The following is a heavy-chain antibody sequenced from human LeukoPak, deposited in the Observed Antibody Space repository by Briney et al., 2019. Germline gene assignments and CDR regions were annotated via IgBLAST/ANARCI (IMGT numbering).Heavy chain of an antibody. V-gene: IGHV3-23*01. J-gene: IGHJ4*02. CDR1: GFTFSSYA. D-gene: IGHD6-19*01. CDR3: AKGKDDSSGWYFFY. Sequence: GGSMRLSCAASGFTFSSYAMNRVRQAPGKGLEWVSAISGSGGSTYYADSVKGRFTISRDSSKNTLYLQMSSLRADDTAVYYCAKGKDDSSGWYFFYWGQGTLVTVSS. CDR2: ISGSGGST.